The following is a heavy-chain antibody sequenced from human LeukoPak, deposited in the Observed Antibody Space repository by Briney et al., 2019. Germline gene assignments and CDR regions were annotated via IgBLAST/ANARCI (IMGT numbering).Heavy chain of an antibody. CDR2: IYHSGST. CDR1: GGSISSSNW. D-gene: IGHD4/OR15-4a*01. Sequence: ASETLSLTCAVSGGSISSSNWWSWVRQPPGKGLEWIGYIYHSGSTYYNPSLKSRVTISVDRSKNQFSLKLSSVTAADTAVYYCARRDPTRDYGHAVDIWGQGTMVTVSS. V-gene: IGHV4-4*02. J-gene: IGHJ3*02. CDR3: ARRDPTRDYGHAVDI.